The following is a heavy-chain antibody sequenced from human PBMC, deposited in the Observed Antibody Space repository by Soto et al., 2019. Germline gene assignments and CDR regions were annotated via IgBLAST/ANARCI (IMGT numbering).Heavy chain of an antibody. CDR3: ARADYATGSYYPDY. Sequence: QVQLQESGPGLVKPSQTLSLTCTVSGGSVRRGNYYWSWIRQFPGKGLEWIGYISNSGRTHYNPSLMSLITILVDTSKNQFFLELRSVTAADTALYSCARADYATGSYYPDYWGQGTLVTVSS. D-gene: IGHD3-10*01. J-gene: IGHJ4*02. V-gene: IGHV4-31*01. CDR2: ISNSGRT. CDR1: GGSVRRGNYY.